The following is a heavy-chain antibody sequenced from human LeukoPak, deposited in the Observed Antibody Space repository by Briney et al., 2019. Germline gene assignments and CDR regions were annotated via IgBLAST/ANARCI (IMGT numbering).Heavy chain of an antibody. J-gene: IGHJ4*02. D-gene: IGHD3-22*01. Sequence: GGSLRLSCAASGFTFSSYAMSWVRQAPGKGLEWVSAISGSGGSTIYADSVKGRFTISRDNSKNTLYLQMNSLRAEDTAVYYCAKDNYYDSSGYLTCWGQGTLVTVSS. CDR2: ISGSGGST. CDR1: GFTFSSYA. V-gene: IGHV3-23*01. CDR3: AKDNYYDSSGYLTC.